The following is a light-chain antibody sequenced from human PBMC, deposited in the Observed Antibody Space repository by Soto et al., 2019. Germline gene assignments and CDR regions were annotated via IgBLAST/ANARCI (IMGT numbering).Light chain of an antibody. V-gene: IGKV1-5*03. Sequence: DIQMTQSPSTLSASVGDRVTITCRASQSISNLLAWYQQKPGKAPKCLIYKASILESGVPSRFSGSGSGTEFTLTISSLQPDDFATYYCQHYNSYPLTFGGGTKVDIK. CDR1: QSISNL. CDR3: QHYNSYPLT. CDR2: KAS. J-gene: IGKJ4*01.